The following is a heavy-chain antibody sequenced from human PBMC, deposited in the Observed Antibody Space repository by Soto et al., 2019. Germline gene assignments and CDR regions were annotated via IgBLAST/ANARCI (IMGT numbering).Heavy chain of an antibody. D-gene: IGHD3-22*01. CDR3: ARGSLGYDSSGYYLVY. Sequence: ASVKVSCKASGGTFSSYAISWVRQAPGQGLEWIGGIIPIFGTANYAQKFQGRVTITADESTSTAYMELSSLRSEDTAVYYCARGSLGYDSSGYYLVYWGQGTLVTVSS. CDR1: GGTFSSYA. CDR2: IIPIFGTA. V-gene: IGHV1-69*13. J-gene: IGHJ4*02.